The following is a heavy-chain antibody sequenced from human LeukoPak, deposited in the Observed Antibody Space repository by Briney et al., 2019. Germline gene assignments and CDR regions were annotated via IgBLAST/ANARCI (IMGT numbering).Heavy chain of an antibody. D-gene: IGHD4-17*01. V-gene: IGHV4-38-2*01. CDR2: IFHSGNS. Sequence: SETLSLTRAVSSYSISSGSYWGWIRQSPGKGLEWVGSIFHSGNSYYNPSLKSRLTMSVDTSKNQFSLKLTSVTAADTAPYYCARVTYVDDMLYQYFDYWGQGILVTVSS. CDR1: SYSISSGSY. CDR3: ARVTYVDDMLYQYFDY. J-gene: IGHJ4*02.